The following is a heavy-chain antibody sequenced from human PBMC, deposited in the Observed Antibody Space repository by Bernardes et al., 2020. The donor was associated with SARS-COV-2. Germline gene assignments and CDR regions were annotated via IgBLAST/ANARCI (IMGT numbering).Heavy chain of an antibody. CDR2: IYTSGST. CDR3: ARGPDSRGGWFDP. CDR1: GGSISSGSYY. D-gene: IGHD6-13*01. Sequence: SETLRLTCTVSGGSISSGSYYWSWIRQPTGKGLEWIGRIYTSGSTNYNPSLKSRVTISVDTSKNQFSLKLSSVTAADTAVYYCARGPDSRGGWFDPWGQGTLVTDSS. J-gene: IGHJ5*02. V-gene: IGHV4-61*02.